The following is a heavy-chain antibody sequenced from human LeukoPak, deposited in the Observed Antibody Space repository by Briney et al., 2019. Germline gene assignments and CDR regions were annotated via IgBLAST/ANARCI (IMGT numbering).Heavy chain of an antibody. CDR2: INPSGGGT. V-gene: IGHV1-2*02. Sequence: ASVQVSCKASGYTFTNHYIHWVRQAPGQGLEWMGWINPSGGGTNYAQKFQGRVTITRDTSISTVYMELSGLRSDDTAVYSCARTGDSLWNYLDYWGQGTLVTVSS. CDR1: GYTFTNHY. J-gene: IGHJ4*02. CDR3: ARTGDSLWNYLDY. D-gene: IGHD2-21*02.